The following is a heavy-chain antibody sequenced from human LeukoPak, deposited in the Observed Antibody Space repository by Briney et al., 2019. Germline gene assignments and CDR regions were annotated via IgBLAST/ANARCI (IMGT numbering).Heavy chain of an antibody. V-gene: IGHV3-21*01. CDR1: GFTLSSYG. J-gene: IGHJ6*02. Sequence: GGSLRLSCAASGFTLSSYGMNWVRQAPGKGLGWVSWISSSSSYMYYADSVKGRFTISRDNAKNSLYLQMNSLRAEDTAVYYCARPSGGYYYGMDVWGQGTTVTVSS. CDR3: ARPSGGYYYGMDV. D-gene: IGHD3-16*01. CDR2: ISSSSSYM.